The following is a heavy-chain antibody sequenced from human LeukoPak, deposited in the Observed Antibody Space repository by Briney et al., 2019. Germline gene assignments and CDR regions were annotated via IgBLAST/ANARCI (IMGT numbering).Heavy chain of an antibody. D-gene: IGHD1-26*01. J-gene: IGHJ6*03. CDR1: GFTFSSYG. CDR2: ITSSGAYI. CDR3: ARDPYSGNYGNYYYYYMDV. V-gene: IGHV3-21*01. Sequence: GGSLRFSCAASGFTFSSYGMNWVRQAPGKALEWVSSITSSGAYIFYADSVRGRFTISRDNAKDSLYLQMNSLGPEDTAVYYCARDPYSGNYGNYYYYYMDVWGKGTTVTISS.